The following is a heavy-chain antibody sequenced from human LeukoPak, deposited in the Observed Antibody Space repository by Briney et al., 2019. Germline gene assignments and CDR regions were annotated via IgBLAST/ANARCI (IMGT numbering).Heavy chain of an antibody. CDR3: ARDCSSWEIYYYYMDV. CDR1: GYTFTSYA. V-gene: IGHV1-3*01. CDR2: INAGNGNT. Sequence: ASVKVSCKASGYTFTSYAMHWVRQAPGQRLEWMGWINAGNGNTKYSQEFQGRVTMTTDTSTSTAYMELRSLRSDDTAVYYCARDCSSWEIYYYYMDVWGKGTTVTISS. D-gene: IGHD6-13*01. J-gene: IGHJ6*03.